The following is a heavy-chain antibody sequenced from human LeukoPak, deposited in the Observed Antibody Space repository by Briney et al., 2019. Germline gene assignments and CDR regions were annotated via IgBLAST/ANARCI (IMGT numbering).Heavy chain of an antibody. V-gene: IGHV3-7*01. CDR1: GFSFSNHY. J-gene: IGHJ4*02. CDR2: INEDGSNK. D-gene: IGHD6-19*01. CDR3: TRVIVAVPGYFDYFDF. Sequence: PGGSLRLSCTASGFSFSNHYMRWIRQAPGKGLEWVANINEDGSNKWHLGSVKGRFTVSRDNARNSLYLQMKSLRVEDTAVYYCTRVIVAVPGYFDYFDFWGQGVLVTVSS.